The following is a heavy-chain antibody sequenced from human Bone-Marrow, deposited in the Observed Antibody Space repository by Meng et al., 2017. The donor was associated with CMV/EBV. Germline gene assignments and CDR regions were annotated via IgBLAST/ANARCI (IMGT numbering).Heavy chain of an antibody. J-gene: IGHJ5*02. CDR3: ALTTDNWFGP. V-gene: IGHV4-39*07. Sequence: SETLSLTCTVSGGSMGRGTYHWAWIRQPPGKGLEWIGSIYYNGNTFYNPSLKSRVTISGDTSKNQFSLKVNSLTAADTAVYYCALTTDNWFGPWGHGTLVTVYS. D-gene: IGHD4-11*01. CDR1: GGSMGRGTYH. CDR2: IYYNGNT.